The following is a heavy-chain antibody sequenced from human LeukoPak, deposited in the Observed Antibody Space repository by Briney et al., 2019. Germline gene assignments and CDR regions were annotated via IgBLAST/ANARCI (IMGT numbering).Heavy chain of an antibody. J-gene: IGHJ4*02. Sequence: SVKVSCKASGGTFSSYAISWVRQAPGQGLEWMGRIIPIFGTANYAQKFQGRVTITTDESTSTAYMELSSLRSEDTAVYYCVRDYCSSTSCRYYFDYWGQGTLVTVSS. CDR3: VRDYCSSTSCRYYFDY. CDR2: IIPIFGTA. D-gene: IGHD2-2*01. CDR1: GGTFSSYA. V-gene: IGHV1-69*05.